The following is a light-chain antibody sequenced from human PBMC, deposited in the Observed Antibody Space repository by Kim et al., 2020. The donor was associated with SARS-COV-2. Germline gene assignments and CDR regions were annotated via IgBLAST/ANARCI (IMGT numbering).Light chain of an antibody. CDR1: SGSVVRYF. Sequence: TSTTSATPSSGSVVRYFGQWFQQRPGRAPTPVIYEDDRRPSGAPHPFSVSIDSSSNSASLTISGLKTEDEADYFCHSYDSTNHVIFGGGTQLTVL. CDR2: EDD. CDR3: HSYDSTNHVI. J-gene: IGLJ2*01. V-gene: IGLV6-57*03.